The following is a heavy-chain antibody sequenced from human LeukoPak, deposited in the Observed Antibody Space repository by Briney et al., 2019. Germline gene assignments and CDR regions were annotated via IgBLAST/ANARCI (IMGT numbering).Heavy chain of an antibody. D-gene: IGHD3-10*01. Sequence: SETLSLTCAVYGGSFSGYYWSCIRQPPGKGLEWIGEINHSGSTNYNPSLKSRVTISVDTSKNQFSLKLSSVTAADTAVYYCARLSRYYYGSGSYSRYYMDVWGKGTTVTVSS. CDR1: GGSFSGYY. V-gene: IGHV4-34*01. CDR2: INHSGST. CDR3: ARLSRYYYGSGSYSRYYMDV. J-gene: IGHJ6*03.